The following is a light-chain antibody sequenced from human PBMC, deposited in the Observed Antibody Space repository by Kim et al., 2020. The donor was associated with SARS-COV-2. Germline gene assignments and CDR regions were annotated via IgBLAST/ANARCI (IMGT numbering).Light chain of an antibody. Sequence: EPASISCRSSQSLLHSNGYNYLDWDLQKPGQSPQLLIYLGSNRASGVPDRFSGSGSGTDFTLKISRVEAEDVGVYYCMQALQTSYSFGQGTKLEI. CDR3: MQALQTSYS. J-gene: IGKJ2*03. CDR1: QSLLHSNGYNY. V-gene: IGKV2-28*01. CDR2: LGS.